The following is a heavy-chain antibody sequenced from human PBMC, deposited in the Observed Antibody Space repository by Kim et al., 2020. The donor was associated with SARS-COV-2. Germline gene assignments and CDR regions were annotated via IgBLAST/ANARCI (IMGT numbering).Heavy chain of an antibody. D-gene: IGHD6-13*01. Sequence: ADSVKGRCSISRGNAKNTPYLKMDSLRAEDAAVYYCARRTATAGGYWYFDLWGRGTLVTVS. J-gene: IGHJ2*01. V-gene: IGHV3-74*01. CDR3: ARRTATAGGYWYFDL.